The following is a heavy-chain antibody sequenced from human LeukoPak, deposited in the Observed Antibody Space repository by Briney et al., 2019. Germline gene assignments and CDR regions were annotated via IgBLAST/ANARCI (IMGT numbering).Heavy chain of an antibody. J-gene: IGHJ4*02. CDR3: AKDPTTVTTLYYFDY. D-gene: IGHD4-17*01. CDR2: IYTTDIT. V-gene: IGHV3-53*01. CDR1: GFSVSDNY. Sequence: GGSLRLSCAASGFSVSDNYMSWVRQAPGKGLEWVSLIYTTDITYYADSVKGRFTISRDNSKNTVSLQMNSLRADDTAVYYCAKDPTTVTTLYYFDYWGQGTLVTVSS.